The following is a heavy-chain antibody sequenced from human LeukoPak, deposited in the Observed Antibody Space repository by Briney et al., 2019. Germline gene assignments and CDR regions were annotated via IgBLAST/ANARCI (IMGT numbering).Heavy chain of an antibody. V-gene: IGHV3-23*01. CDR2: ISGSGTST. D-gene: IGHD3-22*01. J-gene: IGHJ4*02. CDR3: AKEVYSDSSGYFDY. Sequence: GGSLRLSCAASGFTFSSYAMSWVRQAPGKGLEWVSGISGSGTSTYYADSVKGRFTISRDSSKNALYLQMNSLRADETAVYYCAKEVYSDSSGYFDYWGQGTLVTVSS. CDR1: GFTFSSYA.